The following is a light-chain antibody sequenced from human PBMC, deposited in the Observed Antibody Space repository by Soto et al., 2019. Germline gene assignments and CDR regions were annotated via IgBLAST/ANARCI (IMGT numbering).Light chain of an antibody. CDR2: ATS. CDR1: SSDVGNYNL. J-gene: IGLJ3*02. Sequence: QSALTQPAAVSGSPGQSITISCTETSSDVGNYNLVSWYQQYPGKAPKLMIYATSKRPSGVSNRFSGSKSGDTASLTISGLQAEDEADYYCTSFARGSTVVFGGGTKVTVL. V-gene: IGLV2-23*01. CDR3: TSFARGSTVV.